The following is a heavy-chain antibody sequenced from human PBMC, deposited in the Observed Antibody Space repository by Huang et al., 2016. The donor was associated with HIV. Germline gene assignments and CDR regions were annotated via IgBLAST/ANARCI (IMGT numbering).Heavy chain of an antibody. CDR2: ISWDDDT. D-gene: IGHD6-13*01. J-gene: IGHJ4*02. Sequence: QITLKESGPTLVKPTQTLTLTCTAALSCLVKDYFPEPVTVSWNSGALECLALISWDDDTRYSPSLKSRLTITKYTSKNQVVLTMTNMDPVDTATYYCAHSGYSSSWANDYWGQGTLVTVSS. CDR1: SCLVKDYFPE. V-gene: IGHV2-5*02. CDR3: AHSGYSSSWANDY.